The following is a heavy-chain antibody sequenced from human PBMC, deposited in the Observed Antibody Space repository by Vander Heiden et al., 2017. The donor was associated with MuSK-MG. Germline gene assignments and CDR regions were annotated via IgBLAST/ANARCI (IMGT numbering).Heavy chain of an antibody. CDR3: ARLLGNCRGGSCSPGGY. Sequence: QVQLQESDPGLVKPSGTLSLTCAISGDSISSGFYWGWIRQPPGKGLEWIGSIDHSGSTYYNPSLKSRVTISVDTSRNQFSLKLTSVTAADTAVYYCARLLGNCRGGSCSPGGYWGQGTLVTVSS. D-gene: IGHD2-15*01. CDR2: IDHSGST. V-gene: IGHV4-38-2*01. CDR1: GDSISSGFY. J-gene: IGHJ4*02.